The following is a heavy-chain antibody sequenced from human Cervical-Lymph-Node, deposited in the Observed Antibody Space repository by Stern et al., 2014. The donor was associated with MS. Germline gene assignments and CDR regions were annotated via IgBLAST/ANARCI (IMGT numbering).Heavy chain of an antibody. CDR2: LNPQDGET. D-gene: IGHD3-10*01. J-gene: IGHJ4*02. CDR3: ATDRGVK. V-gene: IGHV1-24*01. CDR1: EHPLGKLA. Sequence: VLLVEFAAEVKNPGASGTGACNVAEHPLGKLAMNGLRRVTTRGLEWMGQLNPQDGETVTTQQVQGRNSMNKDTTTGTAYRTQTALRSEDTAVYYCATDRGVKWGPGTLVTVSS.